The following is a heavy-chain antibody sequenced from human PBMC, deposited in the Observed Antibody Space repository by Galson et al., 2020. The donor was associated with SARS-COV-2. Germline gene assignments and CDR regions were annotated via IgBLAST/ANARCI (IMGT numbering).Heavy chain of an antibody. CDR1: GFSLSTSGMC. Sequence: SGPTLVKPTQTLTLTCSFSGFSLSTSGMCVSWIRQPPGKALEWLARIDWDGDKHYNTSLKTRFTISKDTSKNQVVLTMTNMDPVDTVTYYCARTWITGTTSRTFDYWGQGTLVTVSS. CDR3: ARTWITGTTSRTFDY. D-gene: IGHD1-1*01. CDR2: IDWDGDK. V-gene: IGHV2-70*11. J-gene: IGHJ4*02.